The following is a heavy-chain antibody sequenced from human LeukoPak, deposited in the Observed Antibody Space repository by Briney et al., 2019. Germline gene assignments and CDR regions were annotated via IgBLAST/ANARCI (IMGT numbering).Heavy chain of an antibody. CDR1: GYTFSSYA. D-gene: IGHD2-2*01. V-gene: IGHV1-69*13. CDR2: IIPIFGTA. Sequence: ASVKVSCKASGYTFSSYAISWVRQAPGQGLEWMGGIIPIFGTANYAQKFQGRVTITADESTSTAYMELSSLRSDDTAVYYCARSVDIVVVPAAWAFDPWGQGTLVTVSS. J-gene: IGHJ5*02. CDR3: ARSVDIVVVPAAWAFDP.